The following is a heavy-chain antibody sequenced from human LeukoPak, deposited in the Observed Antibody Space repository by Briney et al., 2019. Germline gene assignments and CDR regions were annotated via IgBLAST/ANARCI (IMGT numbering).Heavy chain of an antibody. CDR2: ISSSGATT. J-gene: IGHJ4*02. CDR1: GFTCSDYY. CDR3: ARENIFRYYYYDSSGYNFDY. D-gene: IGHD3-22*01. V-gene: IGHV3-11*04. Sequence: GGSLRLSRAASGFTCSDYYMSWIRQAPGKGLQWISYISSSGATTYYADSVKGRFAISRDNTKNSLYLQMNSLRAEDTAVYYCARENIFRYYYYDSSGYNFDYWGQGTLVTVSS.